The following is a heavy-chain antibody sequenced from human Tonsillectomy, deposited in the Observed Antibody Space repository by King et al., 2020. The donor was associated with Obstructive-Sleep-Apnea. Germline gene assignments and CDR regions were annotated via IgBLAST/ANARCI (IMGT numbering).Heavy chain of an antibody. V-gene: IGHV3-11*01. CDR3: AGDLGCSSTSCPLDY. CDR2: ISSTGSPT. D-gene: IGHD2-2*01. Sequence: VQLVESGGGLVKPGGSLRLSCAASGFTFNDYYMTWIRQAPGKGLEWVSYISSTGSPTYYADSVKGRFTISRDNAKNSLYLQMNSLRAEDTAVYYCAGDLGCSSTSCPLDYWGQGTLAT. J-gene: IGHJ4*02. CDR1: GFTFNDYY.